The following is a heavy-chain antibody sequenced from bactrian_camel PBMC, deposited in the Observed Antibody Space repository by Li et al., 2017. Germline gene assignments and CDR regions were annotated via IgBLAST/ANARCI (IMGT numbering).Heavy chain of an antibody. V-gene: IGHV3S1*01. CDR2: IYTNGGGPT. CDR1: TGTFRSAC. D-gene: IGHD3*01. J-gene: IGHJ4*01. Sequence: HVQLVESGGGSVQAGGSLRLSCAARTGTFRSACMGWIRQVSGQEREGVAIIYTNGGGPTYYADSVKGRFTISRDNAKDTLYLQMNSLKIEDTAVYYCALGSSRQATMTARGKGTQVTVS.